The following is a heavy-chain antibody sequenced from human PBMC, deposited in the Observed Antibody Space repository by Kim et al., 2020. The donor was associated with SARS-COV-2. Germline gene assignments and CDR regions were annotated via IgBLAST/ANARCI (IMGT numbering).Heavy chain of an antibody. V-gene: IGHV4-39*07. Sequence: YYNPSLKSRVTISVDTSKNQFSLKLSSVTAADTAVYYCARWIAVAGNNDYWGQGTLVTVSS. J-gene: IGHJ4*02. D-gene: IGHD6-19*01. CDR3: ARWIAVAGNNDY.